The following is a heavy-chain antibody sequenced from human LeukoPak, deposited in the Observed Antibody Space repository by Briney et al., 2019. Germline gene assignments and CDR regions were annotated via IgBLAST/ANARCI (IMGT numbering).Heavy chain of an antibody. Sequence: GGSLRLSCAASGLAFSTYAMHWVRQAPDKGLGWMAVISYDGTNKYYSDSVKGRFTISRDNSKNTLYLQMNSLRAEDTAVYYCARDLWGANSYWGQGSLVTVSS. CDR1: GLAFSTYA. D-gene: IGHD2/OR15-2a*01. V-gene: IGHV3-30-3*01. CDR2: ISYDGTNK. CDR3: ARDLWGANSY. J-gene: IGHJ4*02.